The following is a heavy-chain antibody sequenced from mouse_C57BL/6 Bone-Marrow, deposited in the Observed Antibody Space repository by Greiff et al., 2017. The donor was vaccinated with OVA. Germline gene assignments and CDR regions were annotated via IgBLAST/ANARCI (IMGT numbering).Heavy chain of an antibody. CDR3: ARDWGYYYAMDY. J-gene: IGHJ4*01. Sequence: QVQLKQPGAELVMPGASVKLSCKASGYTFTSYWMHWVKQRPGQGLEWIGEIDPSDSYTNYNQKFKGKSTLTVDKSSSTAYMQLSSLTSEDSAVYYCARDWGYYYAMDYWGQGTSVTVSS. CDR2: IDPSDSYT. D-gene: IGHD4-1*01. V-gene: IGHV1-69*01. CDR1: GYTFTSYW.